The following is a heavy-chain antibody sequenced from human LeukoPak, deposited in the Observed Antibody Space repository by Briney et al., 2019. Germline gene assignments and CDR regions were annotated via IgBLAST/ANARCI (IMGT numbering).Heavy chain of an antibody. CDR1: GGSISSYY. Sequence: SETLSLTCTVSGGSISSYYWSWIRQPPGKGLEWIGYIYYSGSTNYNPSLKSRVTISVDTSKNQFSLKLSSVTAADTAVYYCARDSGSSRPFDYWGQGTLVTVSS. D-gene: IGHD6-6*01. V-gene: IGHV4-59*01. CDR2: IYYSGST. J-gene: IGHJ4*02. CDR3: ARDSGSSRPFDY.